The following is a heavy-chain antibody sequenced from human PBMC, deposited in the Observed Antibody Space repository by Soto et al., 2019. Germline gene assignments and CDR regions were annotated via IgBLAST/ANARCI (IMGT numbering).Heavy chain of an antibody. J-gene: IGHJ4*02. D-gene: IGHD1-26*01. V-gene: IGHV3-15*01. Sequence: GGSLRLSCATSGFTFSEDWVGWVRQAPGKGLEWVGRIMSKTDGGTTDYAAPVKGRFTISRDDSKSTLYLQMNSLKTEDTAFYYCTTDSGMSPYSFDYWGQGTLVTVSS. CDR3: TTDSGMSPYSFDY. CDR1: GFTFSEDW. CDR2: IMSKTDGGTT.